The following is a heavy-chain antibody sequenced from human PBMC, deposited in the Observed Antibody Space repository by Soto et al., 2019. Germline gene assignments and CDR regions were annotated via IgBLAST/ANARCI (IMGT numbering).Heavy chain of an antibody. CDR1: GGSISTSVYY. CDR2: IYYSGSA. D-gene: IGHD2-2*01. Sequence: PSETLSLTCTVSGGSISTSVYYWGWIRQPPGRGLEWMANIYYSGSAYYNPSLKSRVSTSVDTSKNQFSLKLRSVTAADTAVYYCARGMACISTSCYVPEGHYYYYYGMDGWGQGTTVTVS. J-gene: IGHJ6*02. V-gene: IGHV4-39*01. CDR3: ARGMACISTSCYVPEGHYYYYYGMDG.